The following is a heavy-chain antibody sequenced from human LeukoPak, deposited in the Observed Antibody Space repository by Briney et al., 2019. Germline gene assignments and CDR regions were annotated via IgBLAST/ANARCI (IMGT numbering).Heavy chain of an antibody. J-gene: IGHJ4*02. Sequence: PGGSLRLSCAASGFTFSSYAMSWVRQAPGKGLEWVSTVSGGGGTTHYADSVKGRFTISRDNSKNTLSLQMNSLRAEDTAVYYCAKGGGSAWYYFDYWGQGTLVTVSS. V-gene: IGHV3-23*01. CDR2: VSGGGGTT. CDR3: AKGGGSAWYYFDY. CDR1: GFTFSSYA. D-gene: IGHD6-19*01.